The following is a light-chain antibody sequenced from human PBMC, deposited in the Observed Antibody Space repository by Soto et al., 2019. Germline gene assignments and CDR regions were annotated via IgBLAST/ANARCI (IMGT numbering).Light chain of an antibody. V-gene: IGLV1-44*01. CDR1: SSNIGSHA. Sequence: QSVLTQPPSASGTPGQRVFISCSGRSSNIGSHAVDWYQQLPGTAPKLLIYSNDQRPSGVPDRFSGSKSGTSASLAITGLQAEDEADYYCQSYDSSFVVFGGGTKLTVL. J-gene: IGLJ2*01. CDR3: QSYDSSFVV. CDR2: SND.